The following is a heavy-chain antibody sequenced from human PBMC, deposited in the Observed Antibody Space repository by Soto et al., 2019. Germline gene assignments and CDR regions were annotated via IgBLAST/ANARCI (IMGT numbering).Heavy chain of an antibody. CDR2: ISSSSYI. CDR1: GFTFSSYS. CDR3: ANGFLASGWPRFDY. J-gene: IGHJ4*02. D-gene: IGHD6-19*01. V-gene: IGHV3-21*04. Sequence: PGGSLRLSCAASGFTFSSYSMNWVRQAPGKGLEWVSSISSSSYIYYADSVKGRFTISRDNAKNSLYLQMNSLRAEDTAVYYCANGFLASGWPRFDYWGQGTLVTVSS.